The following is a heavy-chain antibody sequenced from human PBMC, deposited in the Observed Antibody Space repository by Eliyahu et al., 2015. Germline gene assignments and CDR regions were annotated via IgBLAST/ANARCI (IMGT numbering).Heavy chain of an antibody. J-gene: IGHJ4*02. CDR3: ARAPIPYSSMGATTGPFDY. V-gene: IGHV1-46*03. CDR2: INPSGGST. CDR1: GYTFTSXY. D-gene: IGHD1-26*01. Sequence: QVQLVQSGAEVKKPGASVKVSCKASGYTFTSXYMHWVRQAPGQGLEWMGIINPSGGSTSYAQKFQGRVTMTRDTSTSTVYMELSSLRSEDTAVYYCARAPIPYSSMGATTGPFDYWGQGTLVTVSS.